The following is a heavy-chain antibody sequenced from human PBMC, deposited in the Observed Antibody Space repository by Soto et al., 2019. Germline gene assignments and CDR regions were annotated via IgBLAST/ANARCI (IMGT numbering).Heavy chain of an antibody. CDR3: ARHGGYFFDY. D-gene: IGHD3-16*01. V-gene: IGHV4-34*01. Sequence: QVQLQQWGAGRLKPSETLSLTCAVYSGSFSGHYWSWIRQPPGKDLEWIGEIYHGLSIVYNPSLKSRVTISGDSSKNQFSLKLSSVTAADTAVYYCARHGGYFFDYWGQGTLVTVSS. CDR2: IYHGLSI. CDR1: SGSFSGHY. J-gene: IGHJ4*02.